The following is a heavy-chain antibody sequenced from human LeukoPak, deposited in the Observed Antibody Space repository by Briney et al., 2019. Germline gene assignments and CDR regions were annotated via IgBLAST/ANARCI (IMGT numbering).Heavy chain of an antibody. D-gene: IGHD3-22*01. J-gene: IGHJ4*02. CDR3: ARDFNYHDSSVNYFDY. CDR2: MKQDGSEK. CDR1: GFTLSRYW. V-gene: IGHV3-7*01. Sequence: PGGSLRLSCAASGFTLSRYWMSWVRQAPGKGLEWVANMKQDGSEKNYVDSVKGRFTISRDNAESSLHLQMNSLRAEDTAVYYCARDFNYHDSSVNYFDYWGQGTLVTVSS.